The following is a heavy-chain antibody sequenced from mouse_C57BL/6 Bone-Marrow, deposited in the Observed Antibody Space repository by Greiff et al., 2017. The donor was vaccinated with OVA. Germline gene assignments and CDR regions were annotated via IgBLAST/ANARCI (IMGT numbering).Heavy chain of an antibody. D-gene: IGHD5-5*01. CDR3: ARLIYLDYFDY. J-gene: IGHJ2*01. CDR2: IHPNSGST. V-gene: IGHV1-64*01. Sequence: QVQLQQPGAELVQPGASVKLSCTASGYTFTSYWMPWVQQRPGQGLEWIGMIHPNSGSTNYNEKFKSKATLTVDKSSSTAYMQLSSLTSEDSAVYYCARLIYLDYFDYWGQGTTLTVSS. CDR1: GYTFTSYW.